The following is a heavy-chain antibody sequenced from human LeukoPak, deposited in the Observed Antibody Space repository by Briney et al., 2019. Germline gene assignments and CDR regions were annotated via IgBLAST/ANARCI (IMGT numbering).Heavy chain of an antibody. CDR3: ATVLGRSGGSRDYFDY. CDR2: IYPGDSDT. V-gene: IGHV5-51*01. CDR1: GYSFTSYW. J-gene: IGHJ4*02. Sequence: GESLKISCKGSGYSFTSYWIGWVRQMPGKGLEWMGIIYPGDSDTRYSPSFQGQVTISADKSISTAYLQWSSLKASDTAMYYCATVLGRSGGSRDYFDYWAREPWSPSPQ. D-gene: IGHD2-15*01.